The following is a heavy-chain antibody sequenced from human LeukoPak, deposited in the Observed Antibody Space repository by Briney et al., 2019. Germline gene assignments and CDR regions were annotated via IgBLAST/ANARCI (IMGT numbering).Heavy chain of an antibody. V-gene: IGHV3-30-3*01. Sequence: GSLRLSCAASGFTFSSYAMHWVRQAPGKGLEWVAVVSYDRSNKYYADSVKGRFTISRDNSKNTLFLQMNSLRAEDTAVYYCARDGPRTSGYYYYFDYWGQGTLVTVSS. CDR3: ARDGPRTSGYYYYFDY. D-gene: IGHD3-22*01. J-gene: IGHJ4*02. CDR2: VSYDRSNK. CDR1: GFTFSSYA.